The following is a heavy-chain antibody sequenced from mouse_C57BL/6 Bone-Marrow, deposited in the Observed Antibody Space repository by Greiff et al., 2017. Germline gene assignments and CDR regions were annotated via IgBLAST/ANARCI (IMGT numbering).Heavy chain of an antibody. CDR1: GYTFTSYW. V-gene: IGHV1-69*01. CDR2: IDPSDSYT. J-gene: IGHJ4*01. Sequence: QVQLQQPGAELVMPGASVKLSCKASGYTFTSYWMHWVKQRPGQGLEWIGEIDPSDSYTNYNQKFKGKSTLTVDKSSSTAYMQLSSLTSEDSAVYYCARWRVTTAIDYWGQGTSVTVSS. CDR3: ARWRVTTAIDY. D-gene: IGHD2-2*01.